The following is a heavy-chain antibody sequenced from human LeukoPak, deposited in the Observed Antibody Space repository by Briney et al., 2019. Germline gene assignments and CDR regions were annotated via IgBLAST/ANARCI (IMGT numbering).Heavy chain of an antibody. CDR1: GFTFSSYS. CDR2: ISSSSSYI. J-gene: IGHJ4*02. V-gene: IGHV3-21*01. D-gene: IGHD2-15*01. Sequence: GGSLRLSCAASGFTFSSYSMNWVRQAPGKGLEWVSSISSSSSYIYYADSVKGRFTISRDNAKNSLYLQMNSLRVEDTAVYYCARGCSGGSCYDYWGQGTLVTVSS. CDR3: ARGCSGGSCYDY.